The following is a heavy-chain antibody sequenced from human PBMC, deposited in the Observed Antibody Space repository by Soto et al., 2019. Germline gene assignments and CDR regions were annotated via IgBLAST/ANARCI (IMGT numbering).Heavy chain of an antibody. CDR2: LTYDGSEK. J-gene: IGHJ1*01. V-gene: IGHV3-30*18. Sequence: QVQLVESGGGVVQPGKSLILSCEASGFSLTDYGMHWVRQAPGKGLEWVGVLTYDGSEKHYADSVTGRFTISRDTSKNTVYLQMNSLETGDTAVYFCAKEENYDYWRTAHHWGQGTLVTVSS. CDR1: GFSLTDYG. CDR3: AKEENYDYWRTAHH. D-gene: IGHD3-3*01.